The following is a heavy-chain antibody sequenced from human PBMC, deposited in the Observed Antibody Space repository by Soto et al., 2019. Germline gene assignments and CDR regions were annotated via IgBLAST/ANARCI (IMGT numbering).Heavy chain of an antibody. CDR1: GYTFTSYG. D-gene: IGHD3-3*01. V-gene: IGHV1-18*01. CDR2: ISAYNGNT. CDR3: ARGLRSFLGVVIQYNGFAP. Sequence: GASVKVSFKASGYTFTSYGISWVRQAPGQGLEWMGWISAYNGNTNYAQKLQGRVTMTTDTSTSTAYMELRSLRSDDTAVYYCARGLRSFLGVVIQYNGFAPWGQGTLVTVSS. J-gene: IGHJ5*02.